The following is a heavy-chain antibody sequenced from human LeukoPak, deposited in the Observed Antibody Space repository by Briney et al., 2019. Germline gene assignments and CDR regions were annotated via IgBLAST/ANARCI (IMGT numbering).Heavy chain of an antibody. CDR2: ISSSSTI. CDR1: GFTFSSYS. Sequence: GGSLRLSCAASGFTFSSYSMNWVRQAPGKGLEWVSYISSSSTIYYADSVKGRFTTSRDNAKNSLYLQMNSLRDEDTAVYYCARGAYSSGWYYWGQGTLVTVSS. D-gene: IGHD6-19*01. V-gene: IGHV3-48*02. CDR3: ARGAYSSGWYY. J-gene: IGHJ4*02.